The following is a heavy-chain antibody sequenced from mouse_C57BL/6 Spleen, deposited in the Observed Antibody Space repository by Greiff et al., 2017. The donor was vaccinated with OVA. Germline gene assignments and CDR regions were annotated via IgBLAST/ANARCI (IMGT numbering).Heavy chain of an antibody. Sequence: EVKLMESEGGLVQPGRSMKLSCTASGFTFSDYYMAWVRQVPEKGLEWVAHINYDGSSTYYLDSLKSRFIISRDNAKNILYLQMSSLKSEDTATYYCARDLNWDGYFDYWGQGTTLTVSS. CDR1: GFTFSDYY. J-gene: IGHJ2*01. D-gene: IGHD4-1*01. V-gene: IGHV5-16*01. CDR3: ARDLNWDGYFDY. CDR2: INYDGSST.